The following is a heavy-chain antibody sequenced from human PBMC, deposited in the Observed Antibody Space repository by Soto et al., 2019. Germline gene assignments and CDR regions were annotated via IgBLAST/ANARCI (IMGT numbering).Heavy chain of an antibody. CDR2: VSGSDGST. V-gene: IGHV3-23*01. Sequence: EVQLLVSGGGLVQPGGSLRLSCAASGFTLSKFAMSWVRQAPGKGLEWVSAVSGSDGSTDYADSVKGRFTISRDNSKNTLYLQMNSLRAEDTAVYYCAKEGYDSSGYYALEDYWGQGTLVTVSS. D-gene: IGHD3-22*01. J-gene: IGHJ4*02. CDR3: AKEGYDSSGYYALEDY. CDR1: GFTLSKFA.